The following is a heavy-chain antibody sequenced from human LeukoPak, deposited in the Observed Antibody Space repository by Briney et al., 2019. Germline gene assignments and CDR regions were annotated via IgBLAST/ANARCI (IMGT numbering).Heavy chain of an antibody. V-gene: IGHV4-39*07. D-gene: IGHD3-9*01. J-gene: IGHJ6*03. CDR1: GGSISTSSYY. CDR3: ARRGYDILTGYEGFYYYYYYMDV. Sequence: SSETLSLTCTVSGGSISTSSYYWSWIRQPPGKGLEWIGEINHSGSTNYNPSLKSRVTISVDTSKNQFSLKLSSVTAADTAVYYCARRGYDILTGYEGFYYYYYYMDVWGKGTTVTISS. CDR2: INHSGST.